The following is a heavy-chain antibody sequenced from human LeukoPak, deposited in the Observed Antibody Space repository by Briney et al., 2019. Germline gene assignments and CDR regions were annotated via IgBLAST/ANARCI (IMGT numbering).Heavy chain of an antibody. CDR3: ARGLYWGFFYSNYERGFDY. CDR1: GGSFSGYY. D-gene: IGHD4-11*01. V-gene: IGHV4-34*01. Sequence: SETLSLTCAVYGGSFSGYYWSWIRQPPGKGLEWIGEINHSGSTNYNPSLKSRVTISVDTSKNQFSLKLSSVTAADTAVYYCARGLYWGFFYSNYERGFDYWGQGTLVTVSS. CDR2: INHSGST. J-gene: IGHJ4*02.